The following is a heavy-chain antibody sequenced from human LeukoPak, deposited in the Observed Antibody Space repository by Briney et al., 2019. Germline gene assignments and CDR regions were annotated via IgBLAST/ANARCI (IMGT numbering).Heavy chain of an antibody. D-gene: IGHD3-10*01. CDR2: TYYSGTT. J-gene: IGHJ4*02. Sequence: SETLSLTCTVSGGSISSYYWSWIRQPPGKGLEWIGYTYYSGTTNYNPSLKSRVTISVDTSKNQFSLKLSSVTAADSAVYYCARESYYGSGSYPTHWGQGTLVTVSS. CDR3: ARESYYGSGSYPTH. V-gene: IGHV4-59*01. CDR1: GGSISSYY.